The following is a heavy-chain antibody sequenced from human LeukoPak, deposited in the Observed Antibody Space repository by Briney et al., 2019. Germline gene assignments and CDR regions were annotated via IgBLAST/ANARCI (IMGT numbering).Heavy chain of an antibody. D-gene: IGHD3-10*01. J-gene: IGHJ4*02. Sequence: SVKVSCKASGGTFSSYAISWVRQAPGQGLEWMGRIIPILGIANYAQKFQGRVTTTADKSTSTAYMELSSLRSEDTAVYYCARDKGRDYWGQGTLVTVSS. CDR3: ARDKGRDY. CDR2: IIPILGIA. V-gene: IGHV1-69*04. CDR1: GGTFSSYA.